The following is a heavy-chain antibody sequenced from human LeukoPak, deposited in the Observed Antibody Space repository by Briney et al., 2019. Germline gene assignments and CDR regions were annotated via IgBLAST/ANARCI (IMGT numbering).Heavy chain of an antibody. CDR1: GFTFSSYA. J-gene: IGHJ4*02. Sequence: PGGSLRLSCAASGFTFSSYAMSWVRQAPGKGLEWVSAISGSGGSTYYADSVKGRFTISRDNSKHTLYLQMNSLRGEDTAVYYCAKESDSLWDSDYWGQGTLVTVSS. CDR3: AKESDSLWDSDY. D-gene: IGHD1-26*01. V-gene: IGHV3-23*01. CDR2: ISGSGGST.